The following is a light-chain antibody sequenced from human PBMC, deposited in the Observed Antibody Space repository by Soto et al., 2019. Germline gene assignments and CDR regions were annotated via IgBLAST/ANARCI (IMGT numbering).Light chain of an antibody. CDR3: QAWDSSTYV. CDR2: QDS. J-gene: IGLJ1*01. Sequence: SYELTQPPSVSVSPGQTASITCSGDKLGDKYACWYQQKPGQSPVLVIYQDSKRPSGIPERFSGSNSGNTATLTISGTQAMDEADYYCQAWDSSTYVFGTGTQLT. CDR1: KLGDKY. V-gene: IGLV3-1*01.